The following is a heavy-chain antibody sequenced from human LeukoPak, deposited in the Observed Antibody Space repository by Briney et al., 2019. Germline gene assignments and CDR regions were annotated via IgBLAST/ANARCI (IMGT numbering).Heavy chain of an antibody. V-gene: IGHV4-34*01. Sequence: PSETLSLTCAVYGGSFSGYYWSWIRQPPGKGLEWIGEINHSGSTNYNPSLKSRVTIPVDTSKNQFSLKLSSVTAADTAVYYCALAVYCSSTSCSIDPWGQGTLVTVAS. CDR1: GGSFSGYY. J-gene: IGHJ5*02. D-gene: IGHD2-2*01. CDR3: ALAVYCSSTSCSIDP. CDR2: INHSGST.